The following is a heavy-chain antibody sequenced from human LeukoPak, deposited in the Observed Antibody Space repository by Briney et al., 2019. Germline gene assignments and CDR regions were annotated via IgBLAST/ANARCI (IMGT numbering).Heavy chain of an antibody. Sequence: LRLSCAASGFTFSSYAMSWVRQPPGKGLEWIGEINHSGSTNYNPSLKSRVTISVDTSKNQFSLKLSSVTAADTAVYYCARQSLIAAADYWGQGTLVTVSS. CDR3: ARQSLIAAADY. CDR2: INHSGST. CDR1: GFTFSSYA. J-gene: IGHJ4*02. V-gene: IGHV4-34*01. D-gene: IGHD6-13*01.